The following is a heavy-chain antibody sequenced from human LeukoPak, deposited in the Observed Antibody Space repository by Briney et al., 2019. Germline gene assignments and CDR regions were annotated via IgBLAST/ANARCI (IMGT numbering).Heavy chain of an antibody. Sequence: GESLKISCKGSGYSFTSYWIAWVRQMPGKGLEWMGIIYPGDSDTRYSPSFQGQVTISADKSISTAYLQWSGLKASDTAKYYCARSLVVAATPYDGLGYWGQGTLVTVSS. CDR3: ARSLVVAATPYDGLGY. CDR1: GYSFTSYW. D-gene: IGHD2-15*01. J-gene: IGHJ4*02. V-gene: IGHV5-51*01. CDR2: IYPGDSDT.